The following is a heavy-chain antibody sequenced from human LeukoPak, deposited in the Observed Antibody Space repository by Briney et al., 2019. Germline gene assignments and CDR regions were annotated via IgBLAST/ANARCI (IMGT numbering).Heavy chain of an antibody. V-gene: IGHV1-24*01. CDR1: GYTLTELS. J-gene: IGHJ5*02. CDR3: ASQNCSSTSCYYNWFDP. Sequence: ASVKVSCKVSGYTLTELSMHWVRQAPGKGLEWMGGFDPEDGETIYAQKFQGRVTMTEDTSTDTAYMEPSSLRSEDTAVYYCASQNCSSTSCYYNWFDPWGQGTLVTVSS. CDR2: FDPEDGET. D-gene: IGHD2-2*01.